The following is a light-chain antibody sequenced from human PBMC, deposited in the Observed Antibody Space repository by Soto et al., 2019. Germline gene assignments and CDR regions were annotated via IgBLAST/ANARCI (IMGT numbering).Light chain of an antibody. J-gene: IGLJ3*02. CDR3: CSFAGSTTW. Sequence: QSVLTQPRSVSGSPGQSVTISCTGTSSDVGGYNYVSWYQQHPGKAPKLMIYDVSKRPSGVPDRFSGSKSGNTASLTISGLQAEDEADYYCCSFAGSTTWFGGGTKLTVL. CDR1: SSDVGGYNY. V-gene: IGLV2-11*01. CDR2: DVS.